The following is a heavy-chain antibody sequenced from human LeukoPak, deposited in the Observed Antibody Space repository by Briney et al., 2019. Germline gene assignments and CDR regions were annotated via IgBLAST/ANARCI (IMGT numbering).Heavy chain of an antibody. CDR1: GFLFSSYA. CDR3: AKRHGDYFDY. CDR2: ISDSFRIT. J-gene: IGHJ4*02. Sequence: GASLRLSCAASGFLFSSYAMSWVRQPPGKGLECVSTISDSFRITDDADSVKGRFTISRDNSKNTLYLQMNTLRAEDTAVYYCAKRHGDYFDYWGQGTLVTVSS. D-gene: IGHD4-17*01. V-gene: IGHV3-23*01.